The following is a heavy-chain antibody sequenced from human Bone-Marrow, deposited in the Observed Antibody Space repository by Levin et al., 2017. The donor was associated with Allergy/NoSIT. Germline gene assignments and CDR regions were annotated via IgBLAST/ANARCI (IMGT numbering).Heavy chain of an antibody. V-gene: IGHV4-61*02. D-gene: IGHD2/OR15-2a*01. CDR2: IYTTGST. CDR1: GGSISSGRYY. CDR3: AGDSLASLYDYSMDV. Sequence: SQTLSLTCSVSGGSISSGRYYFTWVRQSAGKGLEWIGRIYTTGSTNYNPSLESRVTISRDTFKKEVYLTLSSVTVADPAVYYCAGDSLASLYDYSMDVWGRGTTVIVSS. J-gene: IGHJ6*03.